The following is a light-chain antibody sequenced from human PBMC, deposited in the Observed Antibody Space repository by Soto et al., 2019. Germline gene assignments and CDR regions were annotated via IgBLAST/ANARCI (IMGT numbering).Light chain of an antibody. J-gene: IGLJ1*01. CDR1: SSDVGGYTY. Sequence: QSALTQPRSVSGSPGQSVTISCTGTSSDVGGYTYVSWYQHRPGKAPKLMIYDVSKRPSGVPDRFSGSKSGNTASLTISGLQAEDGADYSCCSYAGSGPFYVFGTGTKVTVL. CDR2: DVS. V-gene: IGLV2-11*01. CDR3: CSYAGSGPFYV.